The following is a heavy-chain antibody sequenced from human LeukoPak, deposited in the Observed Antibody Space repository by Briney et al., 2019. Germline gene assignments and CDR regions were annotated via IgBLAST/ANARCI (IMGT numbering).Heavy chain of an antibody. V-gene: IGHV3-15*01. CDR2: IKSKTDGGTT. J-gene: IGHJ4*02. CDR1: GFTFSNAW. Sequence: GGSLRFSCAASGFTFSNAWMSWVRQTPGKGLEWVGRIKSKTDGGTTDYVAPVKGRFTISRDDSKNTLYLQMNSLKSEDTAVYYCTTDYGSGSYRYFNYWGQGTLVTVSS. D-gene: IGHD3-10*01. CDR3: TTDYGSGSYRYFNY.